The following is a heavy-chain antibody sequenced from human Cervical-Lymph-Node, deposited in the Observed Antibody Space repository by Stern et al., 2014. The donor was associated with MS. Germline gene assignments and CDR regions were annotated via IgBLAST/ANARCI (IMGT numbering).Heavy chain of an antibody. V-gene: IGHV2-70*01. J-gene: IGHJ5*02. D-gene: IGHD6-19*01. Sequence: QVTLKESGPALVKPTQTLTLTCTFSGFSLSTSGMCVSWIRQPPGTALEWLALLDWDDDKYYSTSLKTRLTISKDTSKNQVVLTMTNMDPVDTATYYCARSRIAVATTQVNWFDPWGQGTLVTVSS. CDR1: GFSLSTSGMC. CDR3: ARSRIAVATTQVNWFDP. CDR2: LDWDDDK.